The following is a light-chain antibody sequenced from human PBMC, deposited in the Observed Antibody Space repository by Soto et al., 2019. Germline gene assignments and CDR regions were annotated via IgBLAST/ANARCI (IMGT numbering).Light chain of an antibody. CDR2: DAS. CDR1: QSISSW. V-gene: IGKV1-5*01. CDR3: QQYNSYS. J-gene: IGKJ2*01. Sequence: DIEMTQSPSTLSASVGDRATITCRASQSISSWLAWYQQKPGKAPKLLIYDASSLESGVPSRFSGSGSGTEFTHTISSLQPDNFSTYYCQQYNSYSFGQGTKLEIK.